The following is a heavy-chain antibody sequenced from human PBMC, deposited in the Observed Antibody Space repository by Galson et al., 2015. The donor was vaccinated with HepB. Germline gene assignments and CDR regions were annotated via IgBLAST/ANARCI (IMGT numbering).Heavy chain of an antibody. V-gene: IGHV4-39*01. CDR2: IYHSGTT. CDR3: ARHLPGIAPGWDSYYFTMDV. J-gene: IGHJ6*02. CDR1: GASINSKSYY. Sequence: ETLSLTCSVSGASINSKSYYWGWIRQSPGKGLEWIGTIYHSGTTYYNPSLKSRVTISVDTSRNRFSLKLNSVTAADTAVYYCARHLPGIAPGWDSYYFTMDVWGQGTTVTVS. D-gene: IGHD6-13*01.